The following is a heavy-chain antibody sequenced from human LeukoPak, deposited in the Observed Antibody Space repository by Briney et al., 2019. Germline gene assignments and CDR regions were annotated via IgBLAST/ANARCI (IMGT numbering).Heavy chain of an antibody. CDR3: AKLSGYDHKGAFDY. V-gene: IGHV3-9*01. J-gene: IGHJ4*02. D-gene: IGHD5-12*01. Sequence: PGGSLRLSCAASGFTFDGYAMHWVRQAPGKGLEWVSGISWNSGSIGYADSVKGRFTISRDNAKNSLYLQMNSLRAEDTALYYCAKLSGYDHKGAFDYWGQGTLVTVSS. CDR2: ISWNSGSI. CDR1: GFTFDGYA.